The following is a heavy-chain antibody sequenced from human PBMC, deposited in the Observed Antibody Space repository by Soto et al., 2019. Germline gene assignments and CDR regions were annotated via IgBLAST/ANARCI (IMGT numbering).Heavy chain of an antibody. Sequence: EVHALESGGGLVQPGGTLRLSCAASGFTFDIYAMSWVRQGPGKGLALVSTISKSGNTHPAESVKGRFTISRDNYKNTVYFQVNSRSADDSGVYCCAKVLRLSGWSFDYLGQGKPVTVSS. CDR1: GFTFDIYA. J-gene: IGHJ5*01. CDR3: AKVLRLSGWSFDY. D-gene: IGHD3-22*01. V-gene: IGHV3-23*01. CDR2: ISKSGNT.